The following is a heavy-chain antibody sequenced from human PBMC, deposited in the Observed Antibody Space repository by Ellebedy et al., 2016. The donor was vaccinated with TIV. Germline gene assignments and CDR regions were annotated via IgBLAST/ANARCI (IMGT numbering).Heavy chain of an antibody. CDR3: ARADKVTMIVVVIDDAFDI. V-gene: IGHV3-21*01. D-gene: IGHD3-22*01. CDR2: ISSSSSYI. Sequence: GESLKISXAASGFTFSSYGMHWVRQAPGKGLEWVSSISSSSSYIYYADSVKGRFTISRDNAKNSLYLQMNSLRAEDTAVYYCARADKVTMIVVVIDDAFDIWGQGTMVTVSS. CDR1: GFTFSSYG. J-gene: IGHJ3*02.